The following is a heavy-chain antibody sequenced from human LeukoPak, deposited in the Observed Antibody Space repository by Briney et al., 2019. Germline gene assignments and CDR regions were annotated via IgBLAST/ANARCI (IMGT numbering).Heavy chain of an antibody. J-gene: IGHJ5*02. CDR1: GGSFTGYC. D-gene: IGHD3-3*01. V-gene: IGHV4-34*01. CDR3: ARGLYYDFWSGYQNWFDP. CDR2: INHSGST. Sequence: SETLSLTCAVYGGSFTGYCWSWIRQPPGKGLEWIGEINHSGSTNYNPSLKSRVTISVDTSKNQFSLKLSSVTAADTAVYYCARGLYYDFWSGYQNWFDPWGQGTLVTVSS.